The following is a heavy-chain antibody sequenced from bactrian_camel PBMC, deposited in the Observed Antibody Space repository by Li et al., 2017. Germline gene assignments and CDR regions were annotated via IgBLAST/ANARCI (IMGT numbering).Heavy chain of an antibody. CDR2: IDSDGRI. J-gene: IGHJ4*01. Sequence: HVQLVESGGGSVQAGGSLRLSCAASGYTFSSYCMGWFRQAPGKEREGVVAIDSDGRIRYADSVKGRFTISQDSAESTVYLQIDSLKPEDTAMYYCAAGLRTYYRDYDCLQELYNYWGQGTQVTVS. CDR3: AAGLRTYYRDYDCLQELYNY. CDR1: GYTFSSYC. V-gene: IGHV3S53*01. D-gene: IGHD4*01.